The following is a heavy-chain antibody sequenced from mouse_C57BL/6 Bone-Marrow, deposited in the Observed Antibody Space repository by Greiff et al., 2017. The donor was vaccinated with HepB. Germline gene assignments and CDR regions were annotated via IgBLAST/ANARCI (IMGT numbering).Heavy chain of an antibody. D-gene: IGHD1-1*01. CDR2: IYPVSGET. Sequence: LVESGAELASPGASVTLSCKASGYTFTDHIMNWVKRRPGQGLEWIGRIYPVSGETNYNQKFMGKATFSVDRSSSTVYMVLNSLTSEDPAVYYCGRPSYGSSLYYYAMDYWGQGTSVTVSS. V-gene: IGHV1-11*01. CDR3: GRPSYGSSLYYYAMDY. CDR1: GYTFTDHI. J-gene: IGHJ4*01.